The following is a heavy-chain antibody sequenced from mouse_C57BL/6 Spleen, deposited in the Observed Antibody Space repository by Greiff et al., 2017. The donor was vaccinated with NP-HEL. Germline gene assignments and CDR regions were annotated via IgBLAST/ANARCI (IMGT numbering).Heavy chain of an antibody. D-gene: IGHD2-4*01. CDR3: AKNYDYDGNYAMDY. Sequence: EVQVVESGGGLVKPGGSLKLSCAASGFTFSDYGMHWVRQAPEKGLEWVAYISSGSSTIYYADTVKGRFTISRDNAKNTLFLQMTSLRSEDTAMYYCAKNYDYDGNYAMDYWGQGTSVTVSS. J-gene: IGHJ4*01. CDR2: ISSGSSTI. V-gene: IGHV5-17*01. CDR1: GFTFSDYG.